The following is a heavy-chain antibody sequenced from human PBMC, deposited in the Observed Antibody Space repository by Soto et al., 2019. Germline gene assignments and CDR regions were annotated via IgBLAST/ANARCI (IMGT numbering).Heavy chain of an antibody. Sequence: EVQVLESGGGLVQPGGSLRLSCAASGFTFSNSAMNWVGQAPGKGLEWVSTISGSGDTTYYADSVKGRFTISRDNSKNTLYLQINSLRAEDTAVYYCAKYYYGMDVWGQGTTVTVSS. CDR3: AKYYYGMDV. J-gene: IGHJ6*02. CDR1: GFTFSNSA. CDR2: ISGSGDTT. V-gene: IGHV3-23*01.